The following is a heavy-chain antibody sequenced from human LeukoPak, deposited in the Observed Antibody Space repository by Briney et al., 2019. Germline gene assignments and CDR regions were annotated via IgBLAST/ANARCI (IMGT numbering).Heavy chain of an antibody. CDR1: GFTFCSYS. Sequence: PGGSLRLPCAASGFTFCSYSMNWVRQAPGKGLEWVSSISSSSSYIYYADSVKGRFTISRDNAKNSLYLQMNSLRAEDTAVYYCARDQVATDAFDIWGQGTMVTVSS. CDR2: ISSSSSYI. J-gene: IGHJ3*02. V-gene: IGHV3-21*01. CDR3: ARDQVATDAFDI. D-gene: IGHD5-12*01.